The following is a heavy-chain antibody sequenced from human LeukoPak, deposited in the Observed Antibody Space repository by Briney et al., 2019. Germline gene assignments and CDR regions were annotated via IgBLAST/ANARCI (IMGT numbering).Heavy chain of an antibody. V-gene: IGHV3-23*01. CDR3: AKEVESVGPTHPPDYFDY. D-gene: IGHD1-1*01. J-gene: IGHJ4*02. Sequence: TGGSLRLSCAASTFIFSDYAMTWVRQAPGKGLEWVSTISGGGDATYYAHSVKGRFTISRDNSKNTLYLQMNSLRAEDTAVYYCAKEVESVGPTHPPDYFDYWGQGTLVTVSS. CDR2: ISGGGDAT. CDR1: TFIFSDYA.